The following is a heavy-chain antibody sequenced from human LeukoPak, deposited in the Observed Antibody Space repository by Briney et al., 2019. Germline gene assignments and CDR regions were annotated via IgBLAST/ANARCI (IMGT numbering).Heavy chain of an antibody. J-gene: IGHJ4*02. CDR3: AKDLGPGDRPFDY. CDR2: IWYDGSNK. CDR1: GFTFSSYG. V-gene: IGHV3-33*06. Sequence: GGSLRLSCAASGFTFSSYGMHWVRQAPGKGLEWVAVIWYDGSNKYYADSVKGRFTISRDNSKNTLYLQMNSLRAEDTAVYYCAKDLGPGDRPFDYWGQGTLVTVSS. D-gene: IGHD4-17*01.